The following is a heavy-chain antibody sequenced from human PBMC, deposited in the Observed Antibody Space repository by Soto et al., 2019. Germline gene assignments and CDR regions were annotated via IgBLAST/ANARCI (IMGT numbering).Heavy chain of an antibody. J-gene: IGHJ4*02. CDR2: ISAYNGNT. Sequence: QVQLVQSGAEVKKPGASVKVSCKTSGYTFTSSGISWVRQAPGQGLEWMGWISAYNGNTDYAQKFQGRGIMTTDTSTSTAYMELRRRRSDDTAVYYCARVMTYCTSRSCHHYWGQGTLVAVSS. D-gene: IGHD2-2*01. V-gene: IGHV1-18*01. CDR1: GYTFTSSG. CDR3: ARVMTYCTSRSCHHY.